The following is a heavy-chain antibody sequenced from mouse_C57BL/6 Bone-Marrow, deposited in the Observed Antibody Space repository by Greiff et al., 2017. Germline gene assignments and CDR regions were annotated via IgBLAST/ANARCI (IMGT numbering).Heavy chain of an antibody. V-gene: IGHV1-82*01. CDR1: GYAFSSSW. D-gene: IGHD1-1*01. Sequence: VQLQQSGPELVKPGASVKISCKASGYAFSSSWMNWVKQRPGKGLEWIGRIYPGDGDTNYNGKFKGKATLTADKSSSTAYMQLSSLTSEDSAVYFCATPLITTVVEGARDYWGQGTSVTVSS. CDR2: IYPGDGDT. J-gene: IGHJ4*01. CDR3: ATPLITTVVEGARDY.